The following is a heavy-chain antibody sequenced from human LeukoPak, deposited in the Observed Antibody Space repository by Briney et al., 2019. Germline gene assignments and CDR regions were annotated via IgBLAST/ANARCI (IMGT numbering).Heavy chain of an antibody. Sequence: PSETLSLTCTVSGGSISSYYWSWIRQPPGKGLEWIGYIYYSGSTNYNPSLKSRVTISVDTSKNQFSLKLSSVTAADTAVYYCAGGEEWYPECFQHWGQGTLVTVSS. D-gene: IGHD3-3*01. CDR2: IYYSGST. V-gene: IGHV4-59*01. CDR3: AGGEEWYPECFQH. J-gene: IGHJ1*01. CDR1: GGSISSYY.